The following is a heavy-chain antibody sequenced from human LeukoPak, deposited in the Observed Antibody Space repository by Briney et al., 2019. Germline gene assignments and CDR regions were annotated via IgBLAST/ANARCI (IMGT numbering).Heavy chain of an antibody. V-gene: IGHV3-21*01. CDR3: ARVRDILTGYSYFDY. Sequence: GGSLRLSCAASGFTFSSYSMNWVRQAPGKGLEWVSSISSSSSYIYYADSVKGRFTIPRDNAKNSLYLQMNSLRAEDTAVYYCARVRDILTGYSYFDYWGQGTLVTVSS. CDR2: ISSSSSYI. D-gene: IGHD3-9*01. J-gene: IGHJ4*02. CDR1: GFTFSSYS.